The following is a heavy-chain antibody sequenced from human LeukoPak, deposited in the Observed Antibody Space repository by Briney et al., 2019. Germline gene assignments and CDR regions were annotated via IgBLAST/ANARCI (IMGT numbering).Heavy chain of an antibody. V-gene: IGHV3-7*01. CDR2: IKQDGSEK. D-gene: IGHD3-10*01. Sequence: GGSLRLSSAASGFTFSRYWMRWVRQAPGKGLEWVASIKQDGSEKYYVDSVKGRFTISRDNAKNSLYLQMNSLRAEDTAVYYCAREGRGYGMDVWGQGITVTVSS. CDR1: GFTFSRYW. CDR3: AREGRGYGMDV. J-gene: IGHJ6*02.